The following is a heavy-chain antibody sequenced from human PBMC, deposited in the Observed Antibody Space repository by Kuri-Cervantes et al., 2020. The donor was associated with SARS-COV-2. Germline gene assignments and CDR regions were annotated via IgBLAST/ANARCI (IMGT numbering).Heavy chain of an antibody. CDR3: ARGSSRMLYPFDY. J-gene: IGHJ4*02. D-gene: IGHD2-8*01. Sequence: GGSLRLSCAASGFTFSGHWIHWVRQAPGKGLVWVSAISGSGGSTYYADSVKGRFTLSRDNAKNMLFLQMNSLRAEDTAVYYCARGSSRMLYPFDYWGQGTLVTVSS. CDR2: ISGSGGST. CDR1: GFTFSGHW. V-gene: IGHV3-74*01.